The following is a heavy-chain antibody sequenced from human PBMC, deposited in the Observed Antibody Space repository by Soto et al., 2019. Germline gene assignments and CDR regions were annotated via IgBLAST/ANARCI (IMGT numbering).Heavy chain of an antibody. V-gene: IGHV4-39*01. CDR3: ARHRGFGELSHYGMDV. J-gene: IGHJ6*02. D-gene: IGHD3-10*01. CDR1: GGSISSSSYY. Sequence: SETLSLTCTVSGGSISSSSYYWGWIRQPPGKGLEWIGSIYYSGSTYYNPSLKSRVTISVDTSKNQFSLKLSSVTAADTAVYYRARHRGFGELSHYGMDVWGQGTTVTVSS. CDR2: IYYSGST.